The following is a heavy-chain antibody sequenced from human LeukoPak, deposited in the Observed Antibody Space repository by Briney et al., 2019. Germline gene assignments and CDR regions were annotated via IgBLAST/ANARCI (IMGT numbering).Heavy chain of an antibody. CDR1: GYTFTSYG. J-gene: IGHJ4*02. CDR2: ISAYNGNT. Sequence: ASVKVSCKASGYTFTSYGISWVRQAPGQGLEWMGWISAYNGNTNYAQKLQGRVTITRNTSISTAYMELSSLRSEDTAVYYCARNGRVRRVVKDLFEYWGQGTLVAVSS. CDR3: ARNGRVRRVVKDLFEY. D-gene: IGHD3-10*01. V-gene: IGHV1-18*01.